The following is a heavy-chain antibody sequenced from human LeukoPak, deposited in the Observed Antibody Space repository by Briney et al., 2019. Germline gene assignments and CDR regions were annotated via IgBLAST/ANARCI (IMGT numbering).Heavy chain of an antibody. CDR3: ARVPQGGSNPNWFDP. D-gene: IGHD2-15*01. V-gene: IGHV1-69*04. Sequence: SVKVSCKASGDTFSDYAISWVRQAPGPGLEWMGRIVPILRLANYAQKFQGRVTITADKSTSTVYMELSSLRSEDTAVYYCARVPQGGSNPNWFDPWGQGTLATVSS. CDR2: IVPILRLA. J-gene: IGHJ5*02. CDR1: GDTFSDYA.